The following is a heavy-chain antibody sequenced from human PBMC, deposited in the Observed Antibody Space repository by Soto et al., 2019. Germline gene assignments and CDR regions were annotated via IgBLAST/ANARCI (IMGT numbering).Heavy chain of an antibody. CDR1: GYTFTSYD. V-gene: IGHV1-18*01. CDR2: ITAYNGNT. Sequence: QVQLVQSGAEVKKPGASVKVSCTASGYTFTSYDISWVRQAPGQGLEWMGWITAYNGNTNYAQKRQGRVTMTTDTSTSTAYMELRSLRSDDTAVYYCARGFRVAGTRWWFDPWGQGTLVTVSS. CDR3: ARGFRVAGTRWWFDP. J-gene: IGHJ5*02. D-gene: IGHD2-15*01.